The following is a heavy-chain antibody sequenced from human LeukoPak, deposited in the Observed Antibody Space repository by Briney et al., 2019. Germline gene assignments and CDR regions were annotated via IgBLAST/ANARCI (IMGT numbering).Heavy chain of an antibody. Sequence: SETLSLTCTVSGGSISSGDYYWSWIRQPPGKGLEWIGYIYSSGSTYYNPSLKSRVTISVDTSKNQFSLKLSSVTAADPAVYYCARVSITMVRGVLNGMDVWGQGTTVTVSS. D-gene: IGHD3-10*01. J-gene: IGHJ6*02. CDR1: GGSISSGDYY. CDR2: IYSSGST. CDR3: ARVSITMVRGVLNGMDV. V-gene: IGHV4-30-4*01.